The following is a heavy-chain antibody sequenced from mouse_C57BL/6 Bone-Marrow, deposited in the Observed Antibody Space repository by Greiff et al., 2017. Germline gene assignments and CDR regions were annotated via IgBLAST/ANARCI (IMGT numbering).Heavy chain of an antibody. V-gene: IGHV1-19*01. CDR2: INPYNGGT. D-gene: IGHD1-1*01. Sequence: EVQLQQSGPVLVKPGASVKMSCKASGYTFTDYYMNWVKQSHGKSLEWIGVINPYNGGTSYNQKFKGKATLTVDKSSSTAYMELNSLTSEDSAVYYCARRRNGSSHYAMDYWGQGTSVTVSS. J-gene: IGHJ4*01. CDR1: GYTFTDYY. CDR3: ARRRNGSSHYAMDY.